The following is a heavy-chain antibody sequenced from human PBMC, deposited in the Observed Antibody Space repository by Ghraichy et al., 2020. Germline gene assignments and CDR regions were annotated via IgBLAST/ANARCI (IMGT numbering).Heavy chain of an antibody. Sequence: ASVKVSCKASGSIFTAYYMHWVRQAPGQGLEWMGRVNPNNGDTKYAQKFQGRVTMTRDTSIDTTYMELSRLTSDDTAVYYCARDFFSSITDPNYYYGMDVWGQGTTVTVSS. J-gene: IGHJ6*02. CDR2: VNPNNGDT. D-gene: IGHD6-6*01. CDR3: ARDFFSSITDPNYYYGMDV. V-gene: IGHV1-2*06. CDR1: GSIFTAYY.